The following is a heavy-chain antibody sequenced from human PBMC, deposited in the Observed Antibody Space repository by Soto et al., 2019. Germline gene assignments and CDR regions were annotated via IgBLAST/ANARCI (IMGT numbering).Heavy chain of an antibody. CDR3: ARDSNPWRWNYYDSSGYDY. V-gene: IGHV3-7*01. J-gene: IGHJ4*02. CDR1: GFTFSSYW. CDR2: IKHDGSEK. D-gene: IGHD3-22*01. Sequence: EVQLVESGGGLVQPGGSLRLSCAASGFTFSSYWMSWVRQAPGKGLEWVANIKHDGSEKYYVDSVKGRFTISRDNAKNSLYLQMNSLRAEDTAVYYCARDSNPWRWNYYDSSGYDYWGQGTLVTVSS.